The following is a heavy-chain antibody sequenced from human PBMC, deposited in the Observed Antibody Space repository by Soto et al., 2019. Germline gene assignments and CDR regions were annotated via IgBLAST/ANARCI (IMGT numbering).Heavy chain of an antibody. J-gene: IGHJ4*02. CDR3: ARAPYCTGGSCSSRVPDY. V-gene: IGHV3-7*03. CDR1: GFTFSGYW. Sequence: GGSLRLSCAASGFTFSGYWMSWVRQAPGKGLEWVANIKRDGSEIYYVDSVKGRFTISRDNAKDSLYLQMNSLRAEDTAVYYCARAPYCTGGSCSSRVPDYWGQGTLVTVSS. D-gene: IGHD2-15*01. CDR2: IKRDGSEI.